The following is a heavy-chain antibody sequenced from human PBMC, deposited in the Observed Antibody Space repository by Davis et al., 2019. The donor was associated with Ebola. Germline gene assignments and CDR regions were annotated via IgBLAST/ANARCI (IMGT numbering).Heavy chain of an antibody. Sequence: PGGSLRLSCAASGFTFSSYSMNWVRQAPGKGLEWVSSISSSSSYIYYADSGKGRFTISRDNAKNSLYLQMNSLRAEDTAVYYCARGVRWELLSWFDPWGQGTLVTVSS. V-gene: IGHV3-21*01. CDR2: ISSSSSYI. CDR3: ARGVRWELLSWFDP. D-gene: IGHD1-26*01. CDR1: GFTFSSYS. J-gene: IGHJ5*02.